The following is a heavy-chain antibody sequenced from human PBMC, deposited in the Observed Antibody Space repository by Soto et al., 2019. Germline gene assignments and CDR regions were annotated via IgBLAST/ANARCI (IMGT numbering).Heavy chain of an antibody. CDR3: ARDRAPGKYLGYAY. V-gene: IGHV3-7*01. Sequence: EVQLVESGGGLVQPGGSLRLSCAVSGLTFGNFWFSWVRRAPGKGLEWVANIRPDGHEIDYVDSVKGRFTITRDNAANSLYLQMTSLRVEDTAVYYCARDRAPGKYLGYAYWGQGAPVTVSS. CDR2: IRPDGHEI. CDR1: GLTFGNFW. D-gene: IGHD5-12*01. J-gene: IGHJ4*02.